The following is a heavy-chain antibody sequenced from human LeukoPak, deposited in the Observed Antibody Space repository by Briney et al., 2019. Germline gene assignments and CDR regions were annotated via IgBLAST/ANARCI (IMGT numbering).Heavy chain of an antibody. D-gene: IGHD4-11*01. J-gene: IGHJ4*02. CDR3: AKDDSMTLDHFDY. V-gene: IGHV3-23*01. Sequence: GGSLRLSCAASAFTFNNFAMSWVRQAPGKGLEWVSGINHSGGHKYYADSVKGRFTISRDNSKYTLYLQMNSLRAEDTAVYYCAKDDSMTLDHFDYWGQGTLVSVS. CDR1: AFTFNNFA. CDR2: INHSGGHK.